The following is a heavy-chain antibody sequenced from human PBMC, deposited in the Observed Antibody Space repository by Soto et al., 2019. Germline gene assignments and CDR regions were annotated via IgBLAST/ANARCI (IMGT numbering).Heavy chain of an antibody. Sequence: SVKVSCKASGGTFSSYAISWVRQAPGQGLEWMGGIIPIFGTANYAQKFQGRVTITADKSTSTAYMELSNLRSEDTAVYYCARGRALYYFDYWGQGTLVTVSS. V-gene: IGHV1-69*06. CDR2: IIPIFGTA. J-gene: IGHJ4*02. CDR3: ARGRALYYFDY. CDR1: GGTFSSYA.